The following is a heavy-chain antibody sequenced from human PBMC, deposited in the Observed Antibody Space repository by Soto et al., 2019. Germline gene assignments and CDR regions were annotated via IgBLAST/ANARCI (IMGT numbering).Heavy chain of an antibody. V-gene: IGHV3-23*01. CDR1: GFTFSSYA. CDR3: AKDPHQLLWFGEHYFDY. CDR2: ISGSGGST. Sequence: GGSLRLSCAASGFTFSSYAMSWVRQAPGKGLEWVSAISGSGGSTYYADSVKGRFTISRDNSKNTLYLQMNSLRAEDTAVYYCAKDPHQLLWFGEHYFDYWGQGTLVTVSS. D-gene: IGHD3-10*01. J-gene: IGHJ4*02.